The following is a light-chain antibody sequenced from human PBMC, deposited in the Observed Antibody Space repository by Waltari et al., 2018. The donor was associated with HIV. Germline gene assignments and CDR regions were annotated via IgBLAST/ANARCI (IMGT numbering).Light chain of an antibody. CDR3: QHRTTWPPT. CDR1: QSVQEF. V-gene: IGKV3-11*01. J-gene: IGKJ4*01. CDR2: DAS. Sequence: IVLTQSPAILSVSPGDTATLSCRASQSVQEFLAWYQRRPGQVPRLVVYDASKRAAGVPDRFSGSGFGKDFTLTISGLEPEDVAFYYCQHRTTWPPTFGGGTRVEIE.